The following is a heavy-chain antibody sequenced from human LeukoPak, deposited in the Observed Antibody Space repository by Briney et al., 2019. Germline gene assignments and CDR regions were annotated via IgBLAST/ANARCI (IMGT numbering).Heavy chain of an antibody. J-gene: IGHJ3*02. CDR3: ARSREMATRGLGAFDI. CDR1: GGSISSGGYS. V-gene: IGHV4-30-2*01. D-gene: IGHD5-24*01. CDR2: IYHSGST. Sequence: SQTLSLTCAVSGGSISSGGYSWSWIRQPPGKGLEWIGYIYHSGSTYYNPSLKSRVTISVDRFKNQFSLKLSSVTAADTAVYYCARSREMATRGLGAFDIWGQGTMVTVSS.